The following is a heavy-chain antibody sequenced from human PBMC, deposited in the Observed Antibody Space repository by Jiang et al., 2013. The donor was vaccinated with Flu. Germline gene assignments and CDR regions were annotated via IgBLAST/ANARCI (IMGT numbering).Heavy chain of an antibody. J-gene: IGHJ3*02. V-gene: IGHV5-51*01. CDR3: ARLGGDSVTMIVENAFDI. Sequence: GAEVKKPGESLKISCKGSGYSFTSYWIGWVRQMPGKGLEWMGIIYPGDSDTRYSPSFQGQVTISADKSISTAYLQWSSLKASDTAMYYCARLGGDSVTMIVENAFDIWGQGTMVTVSS. D-gene: IGHD3-22*01. CDR2: IYPGDSDT. CDR1: GYSFTSYW.